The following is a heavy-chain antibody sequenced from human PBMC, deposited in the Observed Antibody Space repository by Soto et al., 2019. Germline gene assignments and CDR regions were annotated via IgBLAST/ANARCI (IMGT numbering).Heavy chain of an antibody. Sequence: QVQLQESGPGLVKPSETLSLTCTVSGGSISSYYWSWIRQPPGKGLEWIGYIYYSGSNNYNPSLKSRVTISVDTSKNQFSLKLSSVTAADTAVYYCARLNDYVDYWGQGTLVTVSS. D-gene: IGHD2-8*01. CDR2: IYYSGSN. CDR1: GGSISSYY. J-gene: IGHJ4*02. CDR3: ARLNDYVDY. V-gene: IGHV4-59*01.